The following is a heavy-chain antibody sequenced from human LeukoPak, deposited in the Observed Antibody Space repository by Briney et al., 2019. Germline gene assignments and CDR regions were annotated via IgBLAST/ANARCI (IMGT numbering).Heavy chain of an antibody. V-gene: IGHV3-7*01. CDR3: ARGSGSGSYYKGRYFDY. CDR2: IKEDGREK. CDR1: GFTFSSSW. Sequence: GGSLRLSCATSGFTFSSSWMSWVRQAPGKGLECVANIKEDGREKYYVDSVKGRFTISRDNAKNSLYLQMSSLRAEDTAVYYCARGSGSGSYYKGRYFDYWGQGTLVTVSS. J-gene: IGHJ4*02. D-gene: IGHD3-10*01.